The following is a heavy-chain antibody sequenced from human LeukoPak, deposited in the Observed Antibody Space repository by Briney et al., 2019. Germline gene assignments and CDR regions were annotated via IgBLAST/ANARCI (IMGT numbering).Heavy chain of an antibody. J-gene: IGHJ4*02. Sequence: GGSLRLSCATSGFTFSSYAMSWVRQAPGKGVEWVSTISGGGGFTYYTDSVQGGFTTSRDNAKNSLYLQMNSLGAQDTAVYYCARPATGYCSSAGCHWDSWGQGTLVTVSS. CDR2: ISGGGGFT. CDR3: ARPATGYCSSAGCHWDS. CDR1: GFTFSSYA. D-gene: IGHD2-2*01. V-gene: IGHV3-21*01.